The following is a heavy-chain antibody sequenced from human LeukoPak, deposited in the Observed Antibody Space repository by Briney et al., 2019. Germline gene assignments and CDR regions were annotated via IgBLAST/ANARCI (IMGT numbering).Heavy chain of an antibody. CDR3: ARDLHYWDAMDV. CDR2: FGSADNT. V-gene: IGHV3-23*01. D-gene: IGHD2-8*02. J-gene: IGHJ6*02. CDR1: RVSLSGYA. Sequence: GGSLRLSCEPSRVSLSGYAVSWGRQGPGKGLWGGSDFGSADNTHCADSVRGRFYISRDTSKTTVYLEVNRVRDEDAALYYCARDLHYWDAMDVWGQGTTVTVS.